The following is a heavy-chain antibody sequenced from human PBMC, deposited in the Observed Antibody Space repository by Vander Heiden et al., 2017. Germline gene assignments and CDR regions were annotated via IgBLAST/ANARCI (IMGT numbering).Heavy chain of an antibody. V-gene: IGHV3-23*01. J-gene: IGHJ5*02. D-gene: IGHD6-19*01. CDR1: GFISSRYA. CDR2: ISGSGGST. Sequence: EVQLLESGGGLVQPGGTLRLSWSAFGFISSRYAMSWVRQAPGKGLEWVSAISGSGGSTYYADSVKGRFTISRDNSKNTLYLQMNSLRAEDTAVYYCAKDVGYSSGWYERDWFDPWGQGTLVTVSS. CDR3: AKDVGYSSGWYERDWFDP.